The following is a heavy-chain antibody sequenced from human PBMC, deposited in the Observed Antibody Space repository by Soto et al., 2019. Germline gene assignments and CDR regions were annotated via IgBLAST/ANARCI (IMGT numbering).Heavy chain of an antibody. V-gene: IGHV4-59*01. CDR3: ARDAGFAFDI. CDR2: IYYSGST. Sequence: SETLSLTCTVSGGSISSYYWSWIRQPPGKGLEWIGYIYYSGSTNYNPSLKSRVTISVDTSKNQFSLKLSSVTAADTAVYYCARDAGFAFDIWGQGTMVTVSS. J-gene: IGHJ3*02. CDR1: GGSISSYY.